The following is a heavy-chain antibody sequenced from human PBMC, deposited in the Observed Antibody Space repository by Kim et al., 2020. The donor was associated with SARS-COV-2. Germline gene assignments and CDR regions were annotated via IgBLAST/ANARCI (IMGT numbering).Heavy chain of an antibody. J-gene: IGHJ6*02. CDR3: ARDFRYSSGWYGMDV. Sequence: GGSLRLSCAASGFTFSSYDMHWVRQATGKGLEWVSAIGTAGDTYYPGSVKGRFTISRENAKNSLYLQMNSLRAGDTAVYYCARDFRYSSGWYGMDVWGQGATVTVSS. CDR1: GFTFSSYD. D-gene: IGHD6-19*01. V-gene: IGHV3-13*01. CDR2: IGTAGDT.